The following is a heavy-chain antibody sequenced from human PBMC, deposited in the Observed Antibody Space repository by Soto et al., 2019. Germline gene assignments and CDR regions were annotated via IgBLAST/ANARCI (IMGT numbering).Heavy chain of an antibody. J-gene: IGHJ4*02. CDR1: GGTFSSYT. D-gene: IGHD6-19*01. Sequence: QVQLVQCRAEVKKPGSSVMVSCKASGGTFSSYTISWVRQAPGQGLEWMGRIIPILGIANYAQKFQGRVTITADKSTSTAYMELSSLRSEDTAVYYCARRKAVADPFDYWGQGTLVTVSS. CDR2: IIPILGIA. CDR3: ARRKAVADPFDY. V-gene: IGHV1-69*02.